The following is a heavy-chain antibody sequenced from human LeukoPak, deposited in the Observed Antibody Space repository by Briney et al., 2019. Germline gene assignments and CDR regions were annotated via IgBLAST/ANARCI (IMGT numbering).Heavy chain of an antibody. CDR2: IYYSGST. D-gene: IGHD3-16*01. Sequence: SETLSLTCTVSGGSISSYYWSWIRQPPGKGLEWIGYIYYSGSTNYNPSLKSRVTISVDTSKNQFSLKLSSVTAADTAVYYCATSSYRLGEYYYYGMDVWGQGTTVTVSS. J-gene: IGHJ6*02. CDR3: ATSSYRLGEYYYYGMDV. CDR1: GGSISSYY. V-gene: IGHV4-59*01.